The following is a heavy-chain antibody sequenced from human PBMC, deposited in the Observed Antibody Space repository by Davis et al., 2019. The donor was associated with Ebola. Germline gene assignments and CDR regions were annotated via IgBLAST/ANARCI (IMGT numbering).Heavy chain of an antibody. CDR2: IYHSGST. CDR3: ARGRLLNDY. V-gene: IGHV4-39*07. CDR1: DGSISDSNYY. D-gene: IGHD2-15*01. Sequence: MPSETLSLTCSVSDGSISDSNYYWGWIRQSPGRGLEWIGNIYHSGSTDYNPSLKSRVTISVDTSKNQFSLKLSSVTAADTAVYYCARGRLLNDYWGQGTLVTVSS. J-gene: IGHJ4*02.